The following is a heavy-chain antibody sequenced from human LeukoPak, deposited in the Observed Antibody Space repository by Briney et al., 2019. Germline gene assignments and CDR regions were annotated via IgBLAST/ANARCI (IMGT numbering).Heavy chain of an antibody. CDR2: IGGHVHST. J-gene: IGHJ4*02. D-gene: IGHD1-20*01. CDR3: ANHRTPDRYHWNYFDY. Sequence: QAGGSLRLSCAASGFTFRNSAMSWVRQAPGTGLEWVSSIGGHVHSTYYADSVIGRFTISRDDSKNTLYLQMNSLRAGDTAIYYCANHRTPDRYHWNYFDYWGQGTLVTVSS. V-gene: IGHV3-23*01. CDR1: GFTFRNSA.